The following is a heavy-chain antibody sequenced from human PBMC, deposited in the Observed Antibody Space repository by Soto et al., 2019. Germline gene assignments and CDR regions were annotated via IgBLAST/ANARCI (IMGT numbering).Heavy chain of an antibody. D-gene: IGHD6-13*01. J-gene: IGHJ5*02. V-gene: IGHV1-3*01. CDR1: GYTFTSYG. CDR2: INAANGDT. Sequence: ASVKVSCKASGYTFTSYGIHWVRQAPGQRLEWMGGINAANGDTKYSPKFQGRVTITRDTSASTAYMELSSLRSEDTAVYYCVRRHVSATGIDWFDPWGQGTLVTVSS. CDR3: VRRHVSATGIDWFDP.